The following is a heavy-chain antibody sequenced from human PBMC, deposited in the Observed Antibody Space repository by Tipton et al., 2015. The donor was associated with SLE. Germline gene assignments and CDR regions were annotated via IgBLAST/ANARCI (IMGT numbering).Heavy chain of an antibody. D-gene: IGHD1-14*01. J-gene: IGHJ4*02. CDR3: ATGRDTGAW. CDR2: MNPNSGNA. CDR1: GGSISSYA. V-gene: IGHV1-8*01. Sequence: QLVQSGAEVKKPGSSVMVSCKAPGGSISSYAISWVRQAPGQGLEWVGWMNPNSGNAGYVQKFQGRVTMTRNTSISTAYMELSSLRPDDTAVYYCATGRDTGAWWGQGTLVAVSS.